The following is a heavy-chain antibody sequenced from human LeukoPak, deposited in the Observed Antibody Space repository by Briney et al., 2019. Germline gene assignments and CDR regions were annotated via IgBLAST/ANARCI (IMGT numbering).Heavy chain of an antibody. CDR3: AISILASGSYMY. Sequence: WASVKVSCKVSGYTLTELSMHWVRQAPGKGLEWMGGFDPEDGETIYAQKFQGRVTMTEDTSTDTAYMELSSLRSEDTAVYYCAISILASGSYMYWGQGTLVTVSS. D-gene: IGHD1-26*01. J-gene: IGHJ4*02. CDR2: FDPEDGET. V-gene: IGHV1-24*01. CDR1: GYTLTELS.